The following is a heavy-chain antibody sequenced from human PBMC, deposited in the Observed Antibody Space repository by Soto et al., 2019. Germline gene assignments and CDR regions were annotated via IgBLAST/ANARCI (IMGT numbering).Heavy chain of an antibody. CDR3: ARHTPAISISDH. Sequence: QLQLQESGPGLVKPSETLSLTCTVSGGSISSSSYYWGWIRQPPGKGLEWIGSIYYSGSTYYNPSLNRPVTISVDTSKNQFSLKLSSLTAADPAVYYCARHTPAISISDHWGQGTLVTVSS. J-gene: IGHJ4*02. V-gene: IGHV4-39*01. CDR2: IYYSGST. D-gene: IGHD2-15*01. CDR1: GGSISSSSYY.